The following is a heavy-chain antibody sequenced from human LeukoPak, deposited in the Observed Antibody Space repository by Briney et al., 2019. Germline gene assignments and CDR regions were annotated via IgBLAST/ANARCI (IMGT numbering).Heavy chain of an antibody. D-gene: IGHD3-10*01. J-gene: IGHJ5*02. CDR1: GFTFGDYA. CDR2: ISGSGGST. Sequence: PGGSLRLSCTASGFTFGDYAMSWFRQAPGKGLEWVSGISGSGGSTYYADSVKGRFTISRDNSKNSLYLQMNSLRAEDTAVYYCARGIYGSGFSFFRLFRSEVKEGNNWFDPWGQGTLVTVSS. V-gene: IGHV3-23*01. CDR3: ARGIYGSGFSFFRLFRSEVKEGNNWFDP.